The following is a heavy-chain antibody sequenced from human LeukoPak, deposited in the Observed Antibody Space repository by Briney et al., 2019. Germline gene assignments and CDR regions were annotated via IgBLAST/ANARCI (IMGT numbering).Heavy chain of an antibody. Sequence: SETLSLTCTDSGGSISTYYWSWIRQPPGKGLEWIGYIYISGNTNYNPSLESRVTISLDTSKNHFSLNLSSVTAADTAVYYCAKHDTLFGAAHYYMDVWGKGTTVTVSS. J-gene: IGHJ6*03. CDR2: IYISGNT. V-gene: IGHV4-4*09. CDR3: AKHDTLFGAAHYYMDV. D-gene: IGHD3-3*01. CDR1: GGSISTYY.